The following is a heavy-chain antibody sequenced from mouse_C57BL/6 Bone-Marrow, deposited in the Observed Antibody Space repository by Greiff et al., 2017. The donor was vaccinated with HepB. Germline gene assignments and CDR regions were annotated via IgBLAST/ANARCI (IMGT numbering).Heavy chain of an antibody. J-gene: IGHJ1*03. CDR2: ISYDGSN. D-gene: IGHD1-1*01. V-gene: IGHV3-6*01. CDR1: GYSITSGYY. Sequence: EVKLTESGPGLVKPSQSLSLTCSVTGYSITSGYYWNWIRQFPGNKLEWMGYISYDGSNNYNPSLKNRISITRDTSKNQFFLKLNSVTTEDTATYYCARGGSSYWYFDVWGTGTTVTVSS. CDR3: ARGGSSYWYFDV.